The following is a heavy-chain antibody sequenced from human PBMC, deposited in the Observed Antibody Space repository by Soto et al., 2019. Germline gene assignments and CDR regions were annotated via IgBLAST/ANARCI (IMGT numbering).Heavy chain of an antibody. J-gene: IGHJ3*02. Sequence: GESLKISCKGSGDTFTSHWIAWVRQMPGKGLELMGLIYPADSDTRYSPSFEGQVTISVDKSISTAYLQWSSLKASDTATYYCVRPQAKELGTIRGAFDIWGQGTKVTVSS. CDR1: GDTFTSHW. CDR3: VRPQAKELGTIRGAFDI. V-gene: IGHV5-51*01. CDR2: IYPADSDT. D-gene: IGHD3-10*01.